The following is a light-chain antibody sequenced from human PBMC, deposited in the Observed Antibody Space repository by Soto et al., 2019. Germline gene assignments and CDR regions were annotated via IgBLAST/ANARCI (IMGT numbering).Light chain of an antibody. CDR2: SVS. CDR3: LQANTFPYT. V-gene: IGKV1-12*01. Sequence: DIQMTQSPSSVSASVGDRVTSTCRASQGVSSWLGWYQQKPGKAPKVLIYSVSSLESGVPSRFSGSGSGTDFTLTISSLQPEDFATYYCLQANTFPYTFGQGTKLEIK. J-gene: IGKJ2*01. CDR1: QGVSSW.